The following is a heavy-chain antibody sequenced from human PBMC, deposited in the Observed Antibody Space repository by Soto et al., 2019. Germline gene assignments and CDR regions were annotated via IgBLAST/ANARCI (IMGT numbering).Heavy chain of an antibody. V-gene: IGHV3-23*01. CDR1: GFSFSSYV. CDR2: ISADDGST. J-gene: IGHJ4*02. D-gene: IGHD5-18*01. CDR3: ATAGYSFFFDY. Sequence: EVQLLESGGGLVQSGGSLRLSCTASGFSFSSYVMSWVRQAPGKGLEWVSEISADDGSTYYADSVKGRFTISRDNSKNTVDLQMNSLRADDTAVYYCATAGYSFFFDYWGQGTLVTVSS.